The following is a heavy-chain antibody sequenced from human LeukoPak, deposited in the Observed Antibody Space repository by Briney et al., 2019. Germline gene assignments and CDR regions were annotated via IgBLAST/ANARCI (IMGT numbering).Heavy chain of an antibody. J-gene: IGHJ1*01. CDR2: IYYSGST. V-gene: IGHV4-39*07. Sequence: PSETLSLTCTVSGGSISSSSYYWGWIRQPPRKGLEWIGSIYYSGSTYYNPSLKSRVTISVDTSKNQFSLKLSSVTAADTAVYYCARGRTGTAAAHYWGQGTLYTVSS. D-gene: IGHD6-13*01. CDR3: ARGRTGTAAAHY. CDR1: GGSISSSSYY.